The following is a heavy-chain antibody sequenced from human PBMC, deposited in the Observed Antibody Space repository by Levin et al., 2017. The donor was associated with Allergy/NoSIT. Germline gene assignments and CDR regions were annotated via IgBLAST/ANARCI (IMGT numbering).Heavy chain of an antibody. CDR2: ISDSGGSM. Sequence: GGSLRLSCAASGFTFRNFAMSWVRQAPGKGLEWVSGISDSGGSMYNAESVKGRFTISRDNSKSTLYLQMNSLRADDTALYYCSGDWSGKAAKYWGQGTLVTVSS. V-gene: IGHV3-23*01. D-gene: IGHD2-15*01. CDR3: SGDWSGKAAKY. J-gene: IGHJ4*02. CDR1: GFTFRNFA.